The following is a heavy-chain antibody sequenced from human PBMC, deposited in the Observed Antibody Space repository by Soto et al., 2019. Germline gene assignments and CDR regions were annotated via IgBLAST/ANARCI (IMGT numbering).Heavy chain of an antibody. CDR3: ARSPRSSPYFDY. Sequence: PGESLKISCKGSGYSFTSYWIGWVRQLPGKGLEWMGIIYPGDHETRYSPSFHGKVTISADRSINTAYLQWNSLEASDTAFYFCARSPRSSPYFDYWGQRALVTVSS. CDR1: GYSFTSYW. CDR2: IYPGDHET. V-gene: IGHV5-51*01. D-gene: IGHD6-13*01. J-gene: IGHJ4*02.